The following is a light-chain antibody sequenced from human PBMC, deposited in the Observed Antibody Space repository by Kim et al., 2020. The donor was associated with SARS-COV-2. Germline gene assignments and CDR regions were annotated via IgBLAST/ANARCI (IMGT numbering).Light chain of an antibody. V-gene: IGLV3-1*01. CDR2: QDS. J-gene: IGLJ2*01. CDR1: KLGDKY. Sequence: SYELTQPPSVSVSPGQTASITCSGDKLGDKYACWYQQEPGQSPVLVIYQDSKRPSGIPERFSGSNSGNTATLTISGTQAMDEADYYCQAWDSSTDVVFGGGTQLTVL. CDR3: QAWDSSTDVV.